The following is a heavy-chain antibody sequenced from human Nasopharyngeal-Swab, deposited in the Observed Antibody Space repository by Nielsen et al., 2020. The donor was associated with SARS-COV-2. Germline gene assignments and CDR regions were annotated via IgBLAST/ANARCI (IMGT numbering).Heavy chain of an antibody. D-gene: IGHD2-2*01. CDR2: INHSGST. J-gene: IGHJ4*02. V-gene: IGHV4-34*01. CDR3: ARIEDCSSTSCYDYFDY. Sequence: RQAPGKGLEWIGEINHSGSTNYNPSLKSRVTISVDTSKSQFSLKLSSVTAADTAVYYCARIEDCSSTSCYDYFDYWGQGTLVTVSS.